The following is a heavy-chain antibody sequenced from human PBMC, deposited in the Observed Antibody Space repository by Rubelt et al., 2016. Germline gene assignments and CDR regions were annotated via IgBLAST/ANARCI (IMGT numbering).Heavy chain of an antibody. Sequence: GKGLEWIGEINHSGSTKYNPSLKSRVTISVDTSKNQFSLKLSSVTAADTAVYYCARRGYCSGGSCYSSIYYYMDVWGKGTTVTVSS. J-gene: IGHJ6*03. CDR2: INHSGST. V-gene: IGHV4-34*01. CDR3: ARRGYCSGGSCYSSIYYYMDV. D-gene: IGHD2-15*01.